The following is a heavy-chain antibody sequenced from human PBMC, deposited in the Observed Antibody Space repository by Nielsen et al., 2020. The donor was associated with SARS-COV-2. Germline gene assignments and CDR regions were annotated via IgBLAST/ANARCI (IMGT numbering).Heavy chain of an antibody. CDR3: ASGGYCSGGSCSPFDY. Sequence: GGSLRLSCAASGFTFSSYAMNWVRQAPGKGLEWVSYISSSGSTIYYADSVKGRFTISRDNAKNSLYLQMNSLRAEDTAVYYCASGGYCSGGSCSPFDYWGQGTLVTVSS. CDR2: ISSSGSTI. CDR1: GFTFSSYA. D-gene: IGHD2-15*01. J-gene: IGHJ4*02. V-gene: IGHV3-48*03.